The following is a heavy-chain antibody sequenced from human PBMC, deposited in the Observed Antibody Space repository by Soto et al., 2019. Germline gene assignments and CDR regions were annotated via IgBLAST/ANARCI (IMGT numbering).Heavy chain of an antibody. J-gene: IGHJ6*02. Sequence: HPGGSLRLSCAASGFTFSSYAMSWVRQAPGKGLEWVSAISGSGGRTYYADSVKGRFTISRDNSKNTLYLQMNSLRAEDTAVYYCSKGIVVVPAATNYYSYYCMDVWGQGTTVTVSS. CDR2: ISGSGGRT. V-gene: IGHV3-23*01. D-gene: IGHD2-2*01. CDR3: SKGIVVVPAATNYYSYYCMDV. CDR1: GFTFSSYA.